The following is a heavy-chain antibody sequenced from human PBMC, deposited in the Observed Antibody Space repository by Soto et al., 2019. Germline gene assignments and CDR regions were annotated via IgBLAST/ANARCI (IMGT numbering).Heavy chain of an antibody. CDR1: GGSISSGGYY. CDR2: IYYSGYT. V-gene: IGHV4-31*03. J-gene: IGHJ4*02. D-gene: IGHD2-15*01. CDR3: ARVLGYCTGGNCYPDY. Sequence: SETLSLTYTVSGGSISSGGYYWSWIRQHPGKGLEWIGFIYYSGYTYYNPSLKSRVSISVDTSKNQFSLKLSSVTAADTAVYYCARVLGYCTGGNCYPDYWGQGTLVTVSS.